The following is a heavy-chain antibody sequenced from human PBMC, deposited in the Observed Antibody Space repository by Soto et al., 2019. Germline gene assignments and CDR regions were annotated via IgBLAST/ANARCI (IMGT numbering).Heavy chain of an antibody. J-gene: IGHJ5*02. Sequence: QVQLVEPGGGLVRPGGSLRLPFAASGFTFRDYDMSWIRQAPGKGLGGVSCISSRGTVTNYADSVKGRFTISRDNAQNSLYGEMNSLRVEDTAVYYCARKGPRAARPNHWGQGTLVTVSS. CDR2: ISSRGTVT. CDR3: ARKGPRAARPNH. CDR1: GFTFRDYD. D-gene: IGHD6-6*01. V-gene: IGHV3-11*01.